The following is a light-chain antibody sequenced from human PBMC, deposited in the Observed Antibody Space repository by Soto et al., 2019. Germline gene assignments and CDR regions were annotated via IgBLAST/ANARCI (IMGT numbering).Light chain of an antibody. CDR3: QQYGDSPYT. CDR2: GTS. CDR1: QSIPTSY. V-gene: IGKV3-20*01. Sequence: EIVLTQSPGTLSLSAGERATLSCRASQSIPTSYLSWYQKKPGQAPRLLIYGTSTRATGIPDRFSGGGSGTDFILTISGLEPEDFAVYHCQQYGDSPYTFGQGTKLEIK. J-gene: IGKJ2*01.